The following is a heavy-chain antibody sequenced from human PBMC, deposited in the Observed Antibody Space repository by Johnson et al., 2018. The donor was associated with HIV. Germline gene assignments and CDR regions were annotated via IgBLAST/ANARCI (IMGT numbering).Heavy chain of an antibody. CDR3: ATLEDSSSPGGYGAFDI. J-gene: IGHJ3*02. CDR1: GFTFSDYY. CDR2: ISSSGSTI. V-gene: IGHV3-11*04. D-gene: IGHD6-6*01. Sequence: QVQLVESGGGLVKPGGSLRLSCAASGFTFSDYYMSWIRQAPGKGLEWVSYISSSGSTIYYADSVTGRFTISRDNAKNTVYLQMNSLRAEDTAVYYCATLEDSSSPGGYGAFDIWGQGTMVTVSS.